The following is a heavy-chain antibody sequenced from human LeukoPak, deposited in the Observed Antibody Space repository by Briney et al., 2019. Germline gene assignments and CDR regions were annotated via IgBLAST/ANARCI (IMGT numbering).Heavy chain of an antibody. CDR1: GFTFSDYT. CDR3: VRGEYSYGPLDYYYYMDV. V-gene: IGHV3-21*01. D-gene: IGHD5-18*01. Sequence: GGSLRLSCAASGFTFSDYTMNWVRQAPGKGLEWVSSISSSSSYIYYADSVKGRFTITRDNAKNSLSLQMKSLRAEDTAVYYCVRGEYSYGPLDYYYYMDVWAKGTTVTVSS. J-gene: IGHJ6*03. CDR2: ISSSSSYI.